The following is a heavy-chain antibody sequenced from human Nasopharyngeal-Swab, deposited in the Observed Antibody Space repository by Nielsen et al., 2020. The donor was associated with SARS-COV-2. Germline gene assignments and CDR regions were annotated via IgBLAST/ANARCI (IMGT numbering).Heavy chain of an antibody. CDR1: GFTFSNFA. CDR2: ISGDSDTT. Sequence: GGSLRLSCAASGFTFSNFAMSWVRQAPGKGLEWVSVISGDSDTTYYADSVKGRFTISRDNAKNSLYLQMNSLRAEDTAVYYCARDLGYSGSYNDAFDIWGQGTMVTVSS. D-gene: IGHD1-26*01. CDR3: ARDLGYSGSYNDAFDI. V-gene: IGHV3-21*01. J-gene: IGHJ3*02.